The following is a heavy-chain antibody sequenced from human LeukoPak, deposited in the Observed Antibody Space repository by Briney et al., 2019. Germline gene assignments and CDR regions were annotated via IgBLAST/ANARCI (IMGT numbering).Heavy chain of an antibody. CDR2: IYTSGST. CDR1: GGSISSYY. CDR3: ARVEPYQLGGWFDP. J-gene: IGHJ5*02. V-gene: IGHV4-4*07. Sequence: PSETLSLTCTVSGGSISSYYWSWLRQPAGKGLEWIGRIYTSGSTNYNPSLKSRVTMSVDTSKNQFSLKLSSVTAADTAVYYCARVEPYQLGGWFDPWGQGTLVTVSS. D-gene: IGHD2-2*01.